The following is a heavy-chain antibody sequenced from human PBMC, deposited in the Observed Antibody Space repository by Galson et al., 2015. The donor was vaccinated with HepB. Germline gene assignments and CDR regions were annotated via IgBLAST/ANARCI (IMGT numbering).Heavy chain of an antibody. CDR2: VTGSGDRT. Sequence: SLRLSCAASRFRFNSYAMTWVRQAPGKGLEWVSGVTGSGDRTYYADFVKDRFTISRDNSKNNLFLQVNSLRVEDTAVYYCAKGAYLSSAYLYGMDLWGHGTTVIVSS. CDR3: AKGAYLSSAYLYGMDL. D-gene: IGHD6-6*01. CDR1: RFRFNSYA. J-gene: IGHJ6*02. V-gene: IGHV3-23*01.